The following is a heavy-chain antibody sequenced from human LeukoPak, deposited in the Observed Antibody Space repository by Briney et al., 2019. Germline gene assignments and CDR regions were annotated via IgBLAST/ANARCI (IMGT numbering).Heavy chain of an antibody. CDR1: GGSISNYY. J-gene: IGHJ3*02. Sequence: PSETLSLTCTVSGGSISNYYWSWIRQPPGKGLEWIGYVFYSGSTNYNPSLRSRVTISVDTSKRQFSLKLNSVTAADTAVYYCARDCYNSNERRDDAFDIWGQGTLVAVSS. V-gene: IGHV4-59*01. CDR3: ARDCYNSNERRDDAFDI. D-gene: IGHD1-20*01. CDR2: VFYSGST.